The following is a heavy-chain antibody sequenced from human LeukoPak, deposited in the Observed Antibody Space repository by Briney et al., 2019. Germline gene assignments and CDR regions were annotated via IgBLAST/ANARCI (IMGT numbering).Heavy chain of an antibody. CDR2: MNEYGSEM. Sequence: GGSLRLSCAVSGFTFSGFSMSWVRQAPGKGLEWVAKMNEYGSEMFYVDSVKGRFTISRDNAKNSLYLQMNRLRAEDTAVYYCARPRGCGSSRCNNFDYWGQGTLVTVSS. CDR1: GFTFSGFS. CDR3: ARPRGCGSSRCNNFDY. J-gene: IGHJ4*02. V-gene: IGHV3-7*01. D-gene: IGHD2-2*01.